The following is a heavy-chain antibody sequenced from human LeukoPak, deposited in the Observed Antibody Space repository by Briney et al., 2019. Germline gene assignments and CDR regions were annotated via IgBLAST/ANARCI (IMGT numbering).Heavy chain of an antibody. CDR1: GGTFSSYA. V-gene: IGHV1-69*01. CDR2: IIPIFGTA. D-gene: IGHD2-2*02. Sequence: SVKVSCKASGGTFSSYAISWVRQAPGQGLEWMGGIIPIFGTANYAQKFQGRVTITADESTSTAYMELSSLRSEDTAVYYCARDPVICSSTSCYTSWFDPWGQGTLVTVSS. J-gene: IGHJ5*02. CDR3: ARDPVICSSTSCYTSWFDP.